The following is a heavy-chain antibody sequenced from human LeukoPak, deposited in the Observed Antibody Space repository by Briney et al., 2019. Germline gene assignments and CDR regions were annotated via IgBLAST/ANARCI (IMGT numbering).Heavy chain of an antibody. Sequence: GGSLRLSCAASGFSFSDNYMSWIHQAPGQGLEWVSYISNTGSHTMYAESVRGRFTISRDNAKNSLYLEMNSLRADDTAVYYCARSRGVGPGAYFDYWGQGTVVTVSS. J-gene: IGHJ4*02. CDR2: ISNTGSHT. V-gene: IGHV3-11*03. CDR1: GFSFSDNY. D-gene: IGHD1-26*01. CDR3: ARSRGVGPGAYFDY.